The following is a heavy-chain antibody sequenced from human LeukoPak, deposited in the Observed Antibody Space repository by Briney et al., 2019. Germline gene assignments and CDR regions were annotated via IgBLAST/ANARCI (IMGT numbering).Heavy chain of an antibody. CDR3: ASYGSGSYYKPNDY. D-gene: IGHD3-10*01. Sequence: TSETLSLTCAVYGGSFSGYYWSWIRQPPGKGLEWIGEINHSGSTNYNPSLKSRVTISVDTSKNQFSLKLSSVTAADTAVYYCASYGSGSYYKPNDYWGQGTLVTVSS. CDR1: GGSFSGYY. V-gene: IGHV4-34*01. CDR2: INHSGST. J-gene: IGHJ4*02.